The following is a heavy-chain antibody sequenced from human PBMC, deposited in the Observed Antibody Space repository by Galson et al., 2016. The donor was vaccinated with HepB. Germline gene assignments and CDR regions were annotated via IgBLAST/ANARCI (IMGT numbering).Heavy chain of an antibody. CDR1: GFTFSHYW. J-gene: IGHJ4*02. CDR2: IKEDGSEE. D-gene: IGHD4/OR15-4a*01. V-gene: IGHV3-7*01. CDR3: ARVFDYALDN. Sequence: SLRLSCAASGFTFSHYWMNWVRQAPGKGLERVARIKEDGSEEKYVDSVKGRFTISRDNARNLLYLQMYSLGVEDTAVYYRARVFDYALDNWGQGTLVTVSP.